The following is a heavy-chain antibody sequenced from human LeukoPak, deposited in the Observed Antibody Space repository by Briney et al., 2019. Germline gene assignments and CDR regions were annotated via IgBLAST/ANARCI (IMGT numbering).Heavy chain of an antibody. J-gene: IGHJ6*03. V-gene: IGHV3-74*01. CDR2: VNSDGTGT. Sequence: PGGSLRLSCAASGFTFSSYSMNWVRQAPGKGLVWVSRVNSDGTGTTYADSVEGRFTISRDNAKNTVYLQMHSLRAEDTAIYYCIRTLIVATSPYMDVWGKGTTVTVSS. CDR3: IRTLIVATSPYMDV. D-gene: IGHD5-12*01. CDR1: GFTFSSYS.